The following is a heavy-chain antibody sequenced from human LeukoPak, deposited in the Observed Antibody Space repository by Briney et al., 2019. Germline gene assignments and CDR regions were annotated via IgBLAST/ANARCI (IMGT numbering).Heavy chain of an antibody. CDR1: GYTFTTYY. CDR3: ARVGLPDYYGMDV. V-gene: IGHV1-46*01. D-gene: IGHD1-26*01. J-gene: IGHJ6*02. CDR2: INPSDGSI. Sequence: ASVKVSCKASGYTFTTYYMHWVRQAPGQGLEWMGIINPSDGSISYAQKFQGRVTVTRDTSTSTVYMELRSLRSEDTAVYYCARVGLPDYYGMDVWGQGTTVTVSS.